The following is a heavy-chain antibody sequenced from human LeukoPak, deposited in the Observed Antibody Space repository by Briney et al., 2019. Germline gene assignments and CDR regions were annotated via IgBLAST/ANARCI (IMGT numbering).Heavy chain of an antibody. J-gene: IGHJ4*02. CDR1: GYTFTGYY. CDR2: INPNSGGT. V-gene: IGHV1-2*02. CDR3: ARVDDYDSSGYYY. Sequence: ASVKVSRKASGYTFTGYYMHWVRQAPGQGLEWMGWINPNSGGTNYAQKFQGRVTMTRDMSTSTVYMELSSLRSEDTAVYYCARVDDYDSSGYYYWGQGTLVTVSS. D-gene: IGHD3-22*01.